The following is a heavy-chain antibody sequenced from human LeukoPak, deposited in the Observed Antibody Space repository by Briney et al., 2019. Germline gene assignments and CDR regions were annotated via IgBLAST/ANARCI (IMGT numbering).Heavy chain of an antibody. Sequence: SVKVSCKASGYTFTGYYMHWVRQAPGQGLEWMGWINPNSGGTNYAQKFQGRVTMTRDTSTSTVYMELSSLRSEDTAVYYCARVGSTSKFDYWGQGTLVTVSS. D-gene: IGHD2-2*01. V-gene: IGHV1-2*02. J-gene: IGHJ4*02. CDR2: INPNSGGT. CDR1: GYTFTGYY. CDR3: ARVGSTSKFDY.